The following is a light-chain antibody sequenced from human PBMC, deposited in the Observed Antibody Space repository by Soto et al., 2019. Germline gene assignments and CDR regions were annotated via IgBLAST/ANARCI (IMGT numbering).Light chain of an antibody. Sequence: QSVLTQPPSVSGAPGQRGTISCTGSSSNIGAGYDVHWYQQLPGTAPKLLIYGNSNRPSGVTDRFSGSKSGTSASLAITGLQAEDEADYCCQSYDSSLSGGVFGGGTKLTVL. CDR3: QSYDSSLSGGV. CDR1: SSNIGAGYD. CDR2: GNS. J-gene: IGLJ3*02. V-gene: IGLV1-40*01.